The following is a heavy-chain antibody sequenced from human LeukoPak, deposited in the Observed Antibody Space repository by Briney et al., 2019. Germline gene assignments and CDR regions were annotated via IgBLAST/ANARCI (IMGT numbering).Heavy chain of an antibody. D-gene: IGHD3-16*01. CDR2: INPNSGVT. Sequence: ASVKVSCKASVYTFTDYYMHWGRQAPGQGLEWMGWINPNSGVTNYAQNFQGRVTMTRDTSISTAYMELTWLSSDDTAVYYCARERSNGGLRLDFWGQGTLVTASS. CDR1: VYTFTDYY. J-gene: IGHJ4*02. CDR3: ARERSNGGLRLDF. V-gene: IGHV1-2*02.